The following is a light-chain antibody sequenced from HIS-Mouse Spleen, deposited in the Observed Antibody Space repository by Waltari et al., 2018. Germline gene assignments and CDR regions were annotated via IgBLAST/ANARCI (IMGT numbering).Light chain of an antibody. CDR3: YSTDSSGNHRV. J-gene: IGLJ2*01. CDR2: EDS. V-gene: IGLV3-10*01. CDR1: ALPKKY. Sequence: SYELTPPPSVSVSPGQPARITCSGHALPKKYAYRYQQKSGQAPVLVIYEDSKRPSGIPERFSGSSSGTMATLTISGAQVEDEADYYCYSTDSSGNHRVFGGGTKLTVL.